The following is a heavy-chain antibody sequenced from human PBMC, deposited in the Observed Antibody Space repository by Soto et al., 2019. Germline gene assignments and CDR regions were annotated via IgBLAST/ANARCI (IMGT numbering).Heavy chain of an antibody. D-gene: IGHD3-3*01. J-gene: IGHJ6*02. CDR1: GGSISNGGYY. Sequence: PSETPSLTCTVSGGSISNGGYYWTWIRQHPGKGLEWIGYIYYSGSTYYNPSLKSRVTISVDTSKNQFSLKLTSVTAADTAVYYCARDVTDFWSGHEGMDVWGQGTTVTVSS. V-gene: IGHV4-31*03. CDR3: ARDVTDFWSGHEGMDV. CDR2: IYYSGST.